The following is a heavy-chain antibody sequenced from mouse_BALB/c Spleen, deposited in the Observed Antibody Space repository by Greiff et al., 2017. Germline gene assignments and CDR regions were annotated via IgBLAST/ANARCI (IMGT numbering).Heavy chain of an antibody. D-gene: IGHD1-1*01. CDR3: AREAYYGSSYGFDY. J-gene: IGHJ2*01. V-gene: IGHV14-3*02. Sequence: VQLQQSGAELVKPGASVKLSCTASGFNIKDTYMPWVKQRPEQGLEWIGRIDPANGNTKYDPKFQGKATITADTSSNTAYLQLSSLTSEDTAVYYCAREAYYGSSYGFDYWGQGTTLTVSS. CDR1: GFNIKDTY. CDR2: IDPANGNT.